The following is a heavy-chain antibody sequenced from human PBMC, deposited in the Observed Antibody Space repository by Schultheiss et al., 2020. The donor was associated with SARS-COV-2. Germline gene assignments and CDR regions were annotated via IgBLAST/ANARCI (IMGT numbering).Heavy chain of an antibody. D-gene: IGHD4-11*01. Sequence: SETLSLTCTVSGGSISSYYWSWIRQPPGKGLEWIGVINHSGSTNYNPSLKSRVTISVDTSKNQFSLKLSSVTAADTAVYYCARDSGSYSIATVTPYYYYGMDVWGQGTTVTVSS. J-gene: IGHJ6*02. CDR3: ARDSGSYSIATVTPYYYYGMDV. CDR1: GGSISSYY. V-gene: IGHV4-34*01. CDR2: INHSGST.